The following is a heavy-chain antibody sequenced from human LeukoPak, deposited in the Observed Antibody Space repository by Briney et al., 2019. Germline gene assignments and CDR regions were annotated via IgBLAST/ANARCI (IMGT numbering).Heavy chain of an antibody. J-gene: IGHJ5*02. Sequence: GGSLRLSCVASGFPFRSHAMSWVRHPPGKGREWVSAISNGKTYYADSVRGRFTISRDDSKNTVYLQMNSLRDEDTALYYCVREAGYCAPVCLKTNWFDPWGQGTLVTVSS. CDR1: GFPFRSHA. V-gene: IGHV3-23*01. D-gene: IGHD2-15*01. CDR2: ISNGKT. CDR3: VREAGYCAPVCLKTNWFDP.